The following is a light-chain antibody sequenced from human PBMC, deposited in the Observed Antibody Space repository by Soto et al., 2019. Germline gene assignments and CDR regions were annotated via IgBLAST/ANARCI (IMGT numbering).Light chain of an antibody. CDR2: DAS. CDR3: QHRSNWPRT. CDR1: QSVSTY. V-gene: IGKV3-11*01. Sequence: EIVLTQSPATLSLSPGERATLSCRASQSVSTYLAWYQQKPGQAPRLLIYDASNRATGIPARFSGSGSGTAFTLTISSLEPEDFAVYYCQHRSNWPRTFDQGARLEIK. J-gene: IGKJ5*01.